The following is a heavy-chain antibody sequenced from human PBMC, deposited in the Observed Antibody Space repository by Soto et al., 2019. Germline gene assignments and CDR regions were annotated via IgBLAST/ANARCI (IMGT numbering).Heavy chain of an antibody. J-gene: IGHJ5*02. Sequence: QVQLVESGGGVVQPGRSLRLSCAASGFTFSSYGMHWVRQAPGKGLEWGAVISYDGSNKYYADSVKGRFTISRDNSKNTLYLQMNRLRAEDTAVYYCAKDGQGYCISTSCSNWFDPWGQGTLVTVSS. D-gene: IGHD2-2*01. CDR2: ISYDGSNK. V-gene: IGHV3-30*18. CDR1: GFTFSSYG. CDR3: AKDGQGYCISTSCSNWFDP.